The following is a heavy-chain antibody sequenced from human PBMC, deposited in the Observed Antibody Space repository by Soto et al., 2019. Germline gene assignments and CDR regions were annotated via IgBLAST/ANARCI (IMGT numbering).Heavy chain of an antibody. CDR1: GDSVSSNSAA. CDR2: TYYRSKWYN. V-gene: IGHV6-1*01. J-gene: IGHJ6*02. CDR3: ARGFYSSGWYSAYYYYGMDV. Sequence: PSQTLSLTCAISGDSVSSNSAAWNWIRQSPSRGLEWLGRTYYRSKWYNDYAVSVKSRITINPDTSKNQFSLQLNSVTPEDTAVYYCARGFYSSGWYSAYYYYGMDVRGQGTTVTVSS. D-gene: IGHD6-19*01.